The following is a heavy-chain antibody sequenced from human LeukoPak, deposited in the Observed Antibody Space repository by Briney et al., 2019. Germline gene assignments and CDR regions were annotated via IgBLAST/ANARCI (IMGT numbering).Heavy chain of an antibody. CDR3: AKDYCSSTSCYTDY. J-gene: IGHJ4*02. D-gene: IGHD2-2*02. V-gene: IGHV3-30*02. CDR2: IRYDGSNK. Sequence: GGSLRLSCAASGFTFSSYGMHWVRQAPGKGLEWVAFIRYDGSNKYYADSVKVRFTISRDNSKNTLYLQMNSLRAEDTAVYYCAKDYCSSTSCYTDYWGQGTLVTVSS. CDR1: GFTFSSYG.